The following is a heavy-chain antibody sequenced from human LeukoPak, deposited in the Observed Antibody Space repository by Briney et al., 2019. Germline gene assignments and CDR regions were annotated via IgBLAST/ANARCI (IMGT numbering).Heavy chain of an antibody. CDR2: IIPIFGTA. Sequence: SVKVSCKASGGTFSIYANSWVRQPPGRGLEWMGGIIPIFGTANYAQKFQGRVTITADESTMTAYMELSSIRSEYRAVYPCAKGVSTSPHANWFDPWGQGTLVTVSS. V-gene: IGHV1-69*13. D-gene: IGHD2-2*01. J-gene: IGHJ5*02. CDR3: AKGVSTSPHANWFDP. CDR1: GGTFSIYA.